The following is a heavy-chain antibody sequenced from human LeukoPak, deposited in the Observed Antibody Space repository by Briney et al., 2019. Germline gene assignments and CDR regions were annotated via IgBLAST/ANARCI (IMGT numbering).Heavy chain of an antibody. J-gene: IGHJ4*02. Sequence: SETLSLTCTVSGGSISSSSYYWGWNRQPPGKGLEWIGSMYYSGSTYYNPSLKSRVTISVDTSKNQFSLKLSSVTAADTAVYYCARHTTIFGHFGYWGQGTLVTVSS. D-gene: IGHD3-3*01. V-gene: IGHV4-39*01. CDR2: MYYSGST. CDR3: ARHTTIFGHFGY. CDR1: GGSISSSSYY.